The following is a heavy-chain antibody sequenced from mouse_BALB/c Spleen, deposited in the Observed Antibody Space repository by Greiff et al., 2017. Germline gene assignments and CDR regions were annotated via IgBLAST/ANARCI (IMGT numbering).Heavy chain of an antibody. D-gene: IGHD3-1*01. J-gene: IGHJ4*01. CDR2: IYPGDGST. Sequence: QVQLQQSGPELVKPGASVKMSCKASGYTFTSYYIHWVKQRPGQGLEWIGWIYPGDGSTKYNEKFKGKTTLTADKSSSTAYMLLSSLTSEDSAIYFCARDPYPGLYAMDYWGQGTSVTVSS. CDR3: ARDPYPGLYAMDY. CDR1: GYTFTSYY. V-gene: IGHV1S56*01.